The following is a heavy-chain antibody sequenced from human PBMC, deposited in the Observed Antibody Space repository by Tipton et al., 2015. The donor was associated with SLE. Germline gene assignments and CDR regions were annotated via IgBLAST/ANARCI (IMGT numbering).Heavy chain of an antibody. CDR2: ISSSGSTI. V-gene: IGHV3-11*04. J-gene: IGHJ5*02. D-gene: IGHD3-3*02. CDR1: GFTFSDYY. Sequence: GSLRLSCAASGFTFSDYYMSWIRQAPGKGLEWVSYISSSGSTIYYADSVKGRFTISRDNAKNSLYLQMNSLRAEDTAVYYCARDFSMMGHNWFDPWGQGTLVTVSS. CDR3: ARDFSMMGHNWFDP.